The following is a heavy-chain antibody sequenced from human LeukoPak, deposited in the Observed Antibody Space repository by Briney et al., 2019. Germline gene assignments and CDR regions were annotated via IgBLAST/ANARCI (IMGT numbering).Heavy chain of an antibody. V-gene: IGHV4-30-4*08. Sequence: SQTLSLTCTVSGGSISSGDYYWSWIRQPPGKGLEWIGYIYYSGSTYYNPSLKSRVTISVDTSKNQFSLKLSSVTAADTAVYYCARESSLAGNFDYWGQGTLVTVSS. CDR3: ARESSLAGNFDY. CDR2: IYYSGST. CDR1: GGSISSGDYY. J-gene: IGHJ4*02. D-gene: IGHD6-19*01.